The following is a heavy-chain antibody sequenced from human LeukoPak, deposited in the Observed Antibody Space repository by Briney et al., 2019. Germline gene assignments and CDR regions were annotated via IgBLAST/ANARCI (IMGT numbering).Heavy chain of an antibody. J-gene: IGHJ4*02. CDR1: GYTFTGYY. CDR3: AIPRITGTTVDY. CDR2: MNPNSGNT. V-gene: IGHV1-8*02. D-gene: IGHD1-7*01. Sequence: ASVKVSCKASGYTFTGYYMHWVRQAPGQGLEWMGWMNPNSGNTGYAQKFQGRVTMTRNTSISTAYMELSSLRSEDTAVYYCAIPRITGTTVDYWGQGTLVTVSS.